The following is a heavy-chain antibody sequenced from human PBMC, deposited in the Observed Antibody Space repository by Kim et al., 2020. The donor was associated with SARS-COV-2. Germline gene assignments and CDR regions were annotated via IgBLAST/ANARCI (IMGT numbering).Heavy chain of an antibody. Sequence: GRFTISRDKAKNSLYLQMNSLRAEDTAVYYCARNAFASYPRAYYYYGMDVWGQGTTVTVSS. CDR3: ARNAFASYPRAYYYYGMDV. J-gene: IGHJ6*02. D-gene: IGHD1-26*01. V-gene: IGHV3-11*06.